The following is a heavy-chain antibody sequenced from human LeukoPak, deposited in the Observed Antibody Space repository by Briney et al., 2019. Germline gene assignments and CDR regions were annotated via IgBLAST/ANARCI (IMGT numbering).Heavy chain of an antibody. J-gene: IGHJ4*02. CDR1: GFTFSTYS. CDR2: ISSSSSTI. V-gene: IGHV3-48*02. CDR3: ARMHYFDY. Sequence: QPGGSPRLSCAASGFTFSTYSMNWVRQVPGMGLEWVSYISSSSSTIFCADSVKGRFTISRDNAKNSLYLQMNSLRDEDTAVYYCARMHYFDYWGQGTLVTVSS.